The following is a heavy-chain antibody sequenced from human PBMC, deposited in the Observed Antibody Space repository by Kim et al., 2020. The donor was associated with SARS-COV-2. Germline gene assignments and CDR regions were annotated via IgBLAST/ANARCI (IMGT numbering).Heavy chain of an antibody. CDR3: AREWRGVAYYFDY. V-gene: IGHV1-3*01. Sequence: YSQKFQGRVTITRDTSASTAYMELSSLRSEDTAVYYCAREWRGVAYYFDYWGQRALVTVSS. J-gene: IGHJ4*02. D-gene: IGHD3-10*01.